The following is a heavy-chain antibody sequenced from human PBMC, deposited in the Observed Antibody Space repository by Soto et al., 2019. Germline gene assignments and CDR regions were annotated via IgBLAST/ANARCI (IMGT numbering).Heavy chain of an antibody. Sequence: GGSLILPCAATASTISSYAMHWILQTPGKGLEWVALISYDGSDKDYADSVKGRFTISRDNSRNTLFLQMNSLRAEDTAVYYCARDYYKYYDSSGYYRSPAYWGQGTLVTVSS. CDR2: ISYDGSDK. V-gene: IGHV3-30*01. CDR1: ASTISSYA. D-gene: IGHD3-22*01. J-gene: IGHJ4*02. CDR3: ARDYYKYYDSSGYYRSPAY.